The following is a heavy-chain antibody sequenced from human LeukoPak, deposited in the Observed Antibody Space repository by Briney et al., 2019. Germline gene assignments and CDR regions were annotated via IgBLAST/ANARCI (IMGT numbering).Heavy chain of an antibody. CDR1: GGSISSYY. D-gene: IGHD7-27*01. V-gene: IGHV4-59*08. J-gene: IGHJ4*02. CDR3: ARGRGLTGCPNFDY. CDR2: LYYSGST. Sequence: PSETLSLTCTVSGGSISSYYWSWIRRPPGKGLEWIGYLYYSGSTNYNPSLKSRVTISVDTSKNQFSLKLSSVTAADTAVYYCARGRGLTGCPNFDYWGQGTLVNVSS.